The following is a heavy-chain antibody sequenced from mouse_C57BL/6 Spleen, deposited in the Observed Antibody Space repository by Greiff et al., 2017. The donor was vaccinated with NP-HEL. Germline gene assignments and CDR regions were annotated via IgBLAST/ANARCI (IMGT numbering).Heavy chain of an antibody. J-gene: IGHJ4*01. CDR3: ARRDGPEGAMDY. V-gene: IGHV1-19*01. CDR2: INPYNGGT. CDR1: GYTFTDYY. D-gene: IGHD2-3*01. Sequence: VQLKQSGPVLVKPGASVKMSCKASGYTFTDYYMNWVKQSHGKSLEWIGVINPYNGGTSYNQKFKGKATLTVGKSSSTAYMELNSLTSEDSAVYYCARRDGPEGAMDYWGQGTSVTVSS.